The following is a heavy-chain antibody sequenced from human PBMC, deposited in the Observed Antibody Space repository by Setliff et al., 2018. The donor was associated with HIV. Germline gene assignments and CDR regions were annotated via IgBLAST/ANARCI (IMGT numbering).Heavy chain of an antibody. CDR2: ISSSGNTI. CDR3: ARVQQQLLQEDDYFDY. Sequence: GGSLRLSCAASGFSFSSYEMNWVRQAPGKGLEWISYISSSGNTIYYADSVKGRFTISRDNAKNSLYLQMSSLRAEDTAVYYCARVQQQLLQEDDYFDYWGQGTLVTVSS. J-gene: IGHJ4*02. CDR1: GFSFSSYE. V-gene: IGHV3-48*03. D-gene: IGHD6-13*01.